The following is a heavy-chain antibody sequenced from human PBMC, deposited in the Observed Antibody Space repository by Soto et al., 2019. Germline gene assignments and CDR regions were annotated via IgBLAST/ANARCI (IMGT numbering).Heavy chain of an antibody. Sequence: GSLRLSCAASGFTFSSYSMNWVRQAPGKGLEWVSSISSSSSYIYYADSVKGRFTISRDNAKNSLYLQMNSLRAEDTAVYYCARALGRDGCSFYYYYGMDVWGQGTTVTVSS. J-gene: IGHJ6*02. CDR3: ARALGRDGCSFYYYYGMDV. CDR2: ISSSSSYI. CDR1: GFTFSSYS. D-gene: IGHD2-15*01. V-gene: IGHV3-21*01.